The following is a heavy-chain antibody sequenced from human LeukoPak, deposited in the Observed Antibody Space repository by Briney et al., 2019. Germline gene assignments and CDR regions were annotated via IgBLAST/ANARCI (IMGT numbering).Heavy chain of an antibody. CDR2: IYYSGST. D-gene: IGHD3-10*01. V-gene: IGHV4-59*12. J-gene: IGHJ4*02. Sequence: SETLSLTCTVSGGSISSYYWSWIRQPPGKGLEWIGYIYYSGSTNYNPSLKSRVTISVDTSKNQFSLKLSSVTAADTAVYYCARTARWFGETDWGQGTLVTVSS. CDR3: ARTARWFGETD. CDR1: GGSISSYY.